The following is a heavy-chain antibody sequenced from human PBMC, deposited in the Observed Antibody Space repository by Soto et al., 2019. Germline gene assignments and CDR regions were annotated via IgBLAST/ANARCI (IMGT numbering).Heavy chain of an antibody. V-gene: IGHV1-18*01. CDR3: ARDTYYDFWSGYLDY. CDR1: GYTFTIYG. J-gene: IGHJ4*02. Sequence: ASLKVSCKASGYTFTIYGISWVRQAPGQGLEWMGWISAYNGNTNYAQKLQGRVTMTTDTSTSTAYMELRSLRSDDTAVYYCARDTYYDFWSGYLDYWGQGTLVTVSS. CDR2: ISAYNGNT. D-gene: IGHD3-3*01.